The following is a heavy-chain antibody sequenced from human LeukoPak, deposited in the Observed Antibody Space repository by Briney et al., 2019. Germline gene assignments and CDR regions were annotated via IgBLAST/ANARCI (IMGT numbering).Heavy chain of an antibody. CDR3: ARFPAPELGGFDP. CDR2: INTYNGNT. J-gene: IGHJ5*02. CDR1: GYTFISYG. D-gene: IGHD3-16*01. Sequence: ASVKVSCKASGYTFISYGISWVRQAPGQGLEWMGWINTYNGNTNSAQKLQGRVTMTTDTSTSTAYMELRSLRSDGTAVYYCARFPAPELGGFDPWGQGTLVIVSS. V-gene: IGHV1-18*01.